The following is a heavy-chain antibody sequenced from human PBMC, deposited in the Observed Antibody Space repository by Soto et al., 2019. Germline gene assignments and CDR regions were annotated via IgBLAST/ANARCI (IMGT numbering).Heavy chain of an antibody. CDR2: IYYTGGT. V-gene: IGHV4-61*01. CDR3: AGDFSNSPEAFDS. CDR1: GGSANSDNFY. J-gene: IGHJ4*02. D-gene: IGHD6-6*01. Sequence: QMHLQESGPGQVKPSETLSLICTVSGGSANSDNFYWSWIRQPPGRALEWIGYIYYTGGTNYNPSLKSRVTISIDTSRNQFSLKLSSVTAADTAVYYCAGDFSNSPEAFDSWGQGSLVTVSS.